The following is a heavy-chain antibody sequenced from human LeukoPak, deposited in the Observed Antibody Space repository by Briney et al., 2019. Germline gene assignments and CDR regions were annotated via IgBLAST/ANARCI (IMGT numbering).Heavy chain of an antibody. D-gene: IGHD1-26*01. J-gene: IGHJ6*03. Sequence: SETLSLTCAVYGGSFSGYYWSWIRQPPGKGLECLGEINHSGSTNYNPSLKSRFTISVDTSKNQSSLKLSSLTAADTAVYYCARGNPRGSGSYSYYYYYYMDVWGKGTTVTVSS. CDR3: ARGNPRGSGSYSYYYYYYMDV. CDR2: INHSGST. CDR1: GGSFSGYY. V-gene: IGHV4-34*01.